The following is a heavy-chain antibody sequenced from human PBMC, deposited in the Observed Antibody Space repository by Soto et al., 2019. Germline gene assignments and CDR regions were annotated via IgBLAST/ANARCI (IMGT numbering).Heavy chain of an antibody. J-gene: IGHJ4*02. CDR3: ARGSVVVPAAIQARRYYFDY. V-gene: IGHV4-31*03. CDR2: IYYSGST. D-gene: IGHD2-2*01. Sequence: KPSETLSLTCTVSGGSISSGGYYWSWIRQHPGKGLEWIGYIYYSGSTYYNPSLKSRVTISVDTSKNQFSLKLSSVTAADTAVYYCARGSVVVPAAIQARRYYFDYWGQGTLVTVSS. CDR1: GGSISSGGYY.